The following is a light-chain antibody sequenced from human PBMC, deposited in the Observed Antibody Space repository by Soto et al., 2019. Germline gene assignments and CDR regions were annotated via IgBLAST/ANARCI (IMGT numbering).Light chain of an antibody. CDR1: QTISSW. J-gene: IGKJ1*01. V-gene: IGKV1-5*03. Sequence: DIQMTQSHSTLSGSVGDRVTITCRASQTISSWLAWYQQKPGKAPKLLIYKASTLKSGVPSRFSGSGSGTEFTLTISSLQPDDFATYYCQHYNSYSEAFGQGSKVDIK. CDR2: KAS. CDR3: QHYNSYSEA.